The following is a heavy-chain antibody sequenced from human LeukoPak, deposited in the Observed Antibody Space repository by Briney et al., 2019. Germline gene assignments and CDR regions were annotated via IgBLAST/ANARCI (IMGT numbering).Heavy chain of an antibody. V-gene: IGHV3-23*01. CDR2: ISGSGGST. CDR1: GFTFSSYG. CDR3: AKSSRITMIVVVITPLDY. Sequence: AGGSLRLSCAASGFTFSSYGVSWVRLAPGKGLEWVSGISGSGGSTYYGESVKGRFTISRDNSKNTLYLQMNSLRAEDTAVYYCAKSSRITMIVVVITPLDYWGQGTLVTVSS. J-gene: IGHJ4*02. D-gene: IGHD3-22*01.